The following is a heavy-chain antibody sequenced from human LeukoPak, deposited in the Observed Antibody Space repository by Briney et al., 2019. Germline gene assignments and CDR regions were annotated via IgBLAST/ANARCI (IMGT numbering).Heavy chain of an antibody. Sequence: GGSLTPSSATSGFTSEINVMTCTTPAPRKRTMSASGITWTGGSTGYGDSVKGRFTISRDNAKNSLYLQMNSLRAEDTALYYCARDSYYYDSSADYGDDAFDIWGQGTMVTVSS. CDR3: ARDSYYYDSSADYGDDAFDI. D-gene: IGHD3-22*01. CDR2: ITWTGGST. CDR1: GFTSEINV. J-gene: IGHJ3*02. V-gene: IGHV3-20*03.